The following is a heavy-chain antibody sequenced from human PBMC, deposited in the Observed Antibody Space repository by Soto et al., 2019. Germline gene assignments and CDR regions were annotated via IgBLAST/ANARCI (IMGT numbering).Heavy chain of an antibody. CDR2: IYYSGST. J-gene: IGHJ6*03. CDR3: ARTTGTSWGYYYYYMDV. D-gene: IGHD1-1*01. V-gene: IGHV4-59*08. Sequence: PSETLSLTCTVSGGSISSYYWSWIRQPPGKGLEWIGYIYYSGSTNYNPSLKSRVTISVDTSKNQFSLKLSSVTAADTAVYYCARTTGTSWGYYYYYMDVWGKGTTVTVSS. CDR1: GGSISSYY.